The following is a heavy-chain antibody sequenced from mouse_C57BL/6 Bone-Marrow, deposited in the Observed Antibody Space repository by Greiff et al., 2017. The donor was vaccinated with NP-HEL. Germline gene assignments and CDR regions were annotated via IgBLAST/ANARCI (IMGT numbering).Heavy chain of an antibody. Sequence: EVKLMESVAELVRPGASVKLSCTASGFNIKNTYMHWVKQRPEQGLEWIGRIDPANGNTKYAPKFQGKATITADTSSNTAYLQLSSLTSEDTAIYYCARTLTTVVADWYFDVWGTGTTVTVSS. J-gene: IGHJ1*03. V-gene: IGHV14-3*01. CDR1: GFNIKNTY. D-gene: IGHD1-1*01. CDR2: IDPANGNT. CDR3: ARTLTTVVADWYFDV.